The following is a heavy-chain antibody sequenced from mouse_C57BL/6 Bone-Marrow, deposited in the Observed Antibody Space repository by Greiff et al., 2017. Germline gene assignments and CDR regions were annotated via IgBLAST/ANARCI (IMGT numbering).Heavy chain of an antibody. Sequence: EVQLVESGGGLVKPGGSLKLSCAASGFTFSDYGMHWVRQAPEKGLEWVAYISSGSSTIYYADTVKGRFTISRDNAKNTLFLQMTSLRSEDTAMLYCGWRDYEYDGSPWFTDWNEATLLTVSA. V-gene: IGHV5-17*01. CDR1: GFTFSDYG. CDR3: GWRDYEYDGSPWFTD. J-gene: IGHJ3*01. D-gene: IGHD2-4*01. CDR2: ISSGSSTI.